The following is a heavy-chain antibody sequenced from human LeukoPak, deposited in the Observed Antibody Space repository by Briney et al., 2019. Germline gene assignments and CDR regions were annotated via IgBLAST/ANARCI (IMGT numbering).Heavy chain of an antibody. Sequence: PGGSLRLSCAASGFTFSSYAMHWVRQAPGKGLEWVAVISYDGSNKYYADSVKGRFTISRDNSKNTLYLQMNSLRAEDTALYYCARVSAGGHDFWSDFSQSNWFNPWGQGTLATVSS. CDR2: ISYDGSNK. J-gene: IGHJ5*02. V-gene: IGHV3-30*07. CDR3: ARVSAGGHDFWSDFSQSNWFNP. D-gene: IGHD3-3*01. CDR1: GFTFSSYA.